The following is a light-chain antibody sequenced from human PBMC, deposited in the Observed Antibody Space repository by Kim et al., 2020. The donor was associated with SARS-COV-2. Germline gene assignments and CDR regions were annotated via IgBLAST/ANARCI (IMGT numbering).Light chain of an antibody. J-gene: IGKJ2*01. CDR1: QSLVQNNGNTY. CDR3: MQTTQFPHT. V-gene: IGKV2-24*01. Sequence: DFVLTQTPLSSPVTLGQPASISCRSSQSLVQNNGNTYLSWLHQRPGQPPRLLISRISNRFSGVPDRFSGSGAGTDFTLKISRVEAEDVGVYYCMQTTQFPHTFGQGTKLEI. CDR2: RIS.